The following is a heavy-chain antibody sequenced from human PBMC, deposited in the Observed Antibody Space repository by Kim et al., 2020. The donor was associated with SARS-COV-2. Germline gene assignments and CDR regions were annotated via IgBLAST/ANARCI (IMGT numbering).Heavy chain of an antibody. Sequence: SETLSLTCSVSGGSITSVGHYWSWIRQLPGKGLEWIAYIYYSGSTYSHPSLKSRLSISRDTSNNRFSLTLTSVTAADTALYYCARSAGRSFGPVDSFYV. V-gene: IGHV4-31*03. CDR1: GGSITSVGHY. CDR3: ARSAGRSFGPVDSFYV. J-gene: IGHJ3*01. CDR2: IYYSGST. D-gene: IGHD3-10*01.